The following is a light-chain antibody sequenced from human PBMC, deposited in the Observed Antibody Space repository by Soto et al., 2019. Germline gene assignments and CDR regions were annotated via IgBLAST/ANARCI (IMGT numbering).Light chain of an antibody. J-gene: IGLJ1*01. CDR2: DDS. Sequence: YELTQPPSVSVAPGQTTTIACCGAGIGTKSVSWYQHRPGQAPVVVVYDDSDRPTGIPERFSGSNAGNTATLTISRVEAGDEADYYCQVWNGRSFQGVFGPGTKVTVL. V-gene: IGLV3-21*02. CDR1: GIGTKS. CDR3: QVWNGRSFQGV.